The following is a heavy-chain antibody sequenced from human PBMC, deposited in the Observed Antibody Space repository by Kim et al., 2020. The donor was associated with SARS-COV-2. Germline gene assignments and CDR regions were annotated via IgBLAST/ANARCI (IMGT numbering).Heavy chain of an antibody. J-gene: IGHJ4*02. D-gene: IGHD5-12*01. CDR3: ARPRGYSGYDGPFDY. CDR1: GFTFSSYG. V-gene: IGHV3-33*01. Sequence: GGSLRLSCAASGFTFSSYGMHWVRQAPGKGLEWVAVIWYDGSNKYYADSVKGRFTISRDNSKNTLYLQMNSLRAEDTAVYYCARPRGYSGYDGPFDYWGQGTLVTVSS. CDR2: IWYDGSNK.